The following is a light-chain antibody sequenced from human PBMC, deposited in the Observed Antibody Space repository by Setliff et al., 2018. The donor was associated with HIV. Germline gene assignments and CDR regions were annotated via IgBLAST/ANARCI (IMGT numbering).Light chain of an antibody. CDR3: YSYTTRSTYV. Sequence: SVLTQPASVSGSPGQPISISCTGTSSDVGASKYVSWYLLHPGTAPKLIIYEVSNWPSGISNRFSASKSGNTASLTISELQTEDEADYYCYSYTTRSTYVFGTGTKVTVL. J-gene: IGLJ1*01. V-gene: IGLV2-14*01. CDR1: SSDVGASKY. CDR2: EVS.